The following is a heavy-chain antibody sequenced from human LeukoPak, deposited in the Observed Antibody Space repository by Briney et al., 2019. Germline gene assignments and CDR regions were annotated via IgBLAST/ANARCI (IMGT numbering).Heavy chain of an antibody. CDR2: INPNSGGT. CDR3: ARGGIAAAGGYYYGMDV. V-gene: IGHV1-2*04. D-gene: IGHD6-13*01. J-gene: IGHJ6*02. Sequence: ASVTVSCTASGCTFTGYYMHWVRQAPGQGLEWMGWINPNSGGTNYAQKFQGWVTMTRDTSISTAYMELSRLRSDDTAVYYCARGGIAAAGGYYYGMDVWGQGTTVTVSS. CDR1: GCTFTGYY.